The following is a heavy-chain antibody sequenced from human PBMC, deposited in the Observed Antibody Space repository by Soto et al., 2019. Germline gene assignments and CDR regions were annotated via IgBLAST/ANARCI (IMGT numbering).Heavy chain of an antibody. D-gene: IGHD4-17*01. V-gene: IGHV4-59*12. Sequence: PSETLSLTCTVFGGSISSYYWSWIRQPPGKGLEWIGYIYYSGGTNYNPSLKSRVTISVDTSKNLFSLKLSSVTAADTAVYFCVREDDGGDRDYYGLDVWGQGTTVTVSS. J-gene: IGHJ6*02. CDR3: VREDDGGDRDYYGLDV. CDR2: IYYSGGT. CDR1: GGSISSYY.